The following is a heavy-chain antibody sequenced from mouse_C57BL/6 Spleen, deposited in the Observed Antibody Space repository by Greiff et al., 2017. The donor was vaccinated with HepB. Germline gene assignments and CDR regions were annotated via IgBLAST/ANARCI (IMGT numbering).Heavy chain of an antibody. Sequence: QVQLQQPGAELVKPGASVKMSCKASGYTFTSYWITWVKQRPGQGLEWIGDIYPGSGSTNYNEKFKSKATLTVDTSSSTAYMQLSSLTSEDSAVYYCAREGYSNYSYYYAMDYWGQRTSVTVSS. D-gene: IGHD2-5*01. CDR3: AREGYSNYSYYYAMDY. CDR1: GYTFTSYW. CDR2: IYPGSGST. J-gene: IGHJ4*01. V-gene: IGHV1-55*01.